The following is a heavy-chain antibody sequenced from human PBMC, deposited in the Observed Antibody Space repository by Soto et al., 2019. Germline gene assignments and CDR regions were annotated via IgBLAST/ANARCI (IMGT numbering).Heavy chain of an antibody. CDR3: ARGRRTLQTTRGFFDP. Sequence: QLQLQESGPGLVKPSGTLSLTCTVSGGAIDSSNWWTWVRQFPGKGLQWVGEIHHTGTTNYNPSLQSRMNVSIDKSKRQFSMDLLSVTAADTAIYYCARGRRTLQTTRGFFDPWGPGILVTVSS. CDR1: GGAIDSSNW. V-gene: IGHV4-4*02. CDR2: IHHTGTT. J-gene: IGHJ5*02. D-gene: IGHD1-26*01.